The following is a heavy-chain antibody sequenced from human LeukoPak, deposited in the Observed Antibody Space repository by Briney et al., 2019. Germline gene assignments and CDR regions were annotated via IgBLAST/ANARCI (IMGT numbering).Heavy chain of an antibody. J-gene: IGHJ4*02. D-gene: IGHD2-15*01. Sequence: SETLSLTCAVYGGSFSGYYWSWIRQPPGKGLEWIGEINHSGSTNYNPSLKSRVTISVDTSKNQFSLKLGSVTAADTAVYYCARGVYCSGGSCYLPFDYWGQGTLVTVSS. CDR1: GGSFSGYY. CDR2: INHSGST. V-gene: IGHV4-34*01. CDR3: ARGVYCSGGSCYLPFDY.